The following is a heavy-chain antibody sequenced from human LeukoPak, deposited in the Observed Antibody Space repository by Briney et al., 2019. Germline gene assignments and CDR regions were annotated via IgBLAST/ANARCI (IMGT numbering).Heavy chain of an antibody. D-gene: IGHD1-26*01. CDR1: GFTFSSYS. Sequence: GGSLRLSCAASGFTFSSYSMNWVRQAPGKGLEWVSYISSSSSSTIYYADSVKGRFTISRDNAKNSLYLQMNSLRAEDTAVYYCAKDMGEGYSGSAVGYWGQGTLVTVSS. CDR3: AKDMGEGYSGSAVGY. CDR2: ISSSSSSTI. J-gene: IGHJ4*02. V-gene: IGHV3-48*04.